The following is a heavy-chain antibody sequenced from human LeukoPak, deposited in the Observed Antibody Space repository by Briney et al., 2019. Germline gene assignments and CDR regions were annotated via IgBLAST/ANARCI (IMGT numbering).Heavy chain of an antibody. CDR2: IKIGGTNT. CDR1: GFTFNDYY. CDR3: ATDGAGFDI. V-gene: IGHV3-11*01. Sequence: GGSLRLSCAASGFTFNDYYMRWIRQAPGKGLEWVSYIKIGGTNTHYADSVKGRFTISRDNAKKSLYLEMNNLRAEDTAVYYCATDGAGFDIWGQGVLVTVSS. J-gene: IGHJ5*02.